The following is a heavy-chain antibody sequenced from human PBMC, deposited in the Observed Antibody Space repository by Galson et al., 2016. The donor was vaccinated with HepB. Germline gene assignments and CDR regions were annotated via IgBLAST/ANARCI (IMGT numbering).Heavy chain of an antibody. J-gene: IGHJ6*02. CDR3: ARSGAWSISWMDL. CDR1: GFRFSSYA. D-gene: IGHD6-19*01. V-gene: IGHV3-23*01. Sequence: SLRLSCAASGFRFSSYAMSWVRQAPGKGLEWVSAISGTSGVTYYADSVRGRFTISRDNSKNTLYLQMNSLRADDTAVYYCARSGAWSISWMDLWGQGATVTVSS. CDR2: ISGTSGVT.